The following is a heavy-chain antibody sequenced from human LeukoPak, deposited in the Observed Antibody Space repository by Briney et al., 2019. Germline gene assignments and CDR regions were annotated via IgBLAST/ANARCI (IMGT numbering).Heavy chain of an antibody. V-gene: IGHV3-15*07. J-gene: IGHJ4*02. CDR2: IKSKTDGGTT. CDR1: GFTFSSYW. D-gene: IGHD7-27*01. CDR3: TTPTGGSGNFLEPDFDY. Sequence: PGGSLRLSCAASGFTFSSYWMNWVRQAPGKGLEWVGRIKSKTDGGTTDYAAPVKGRFTISRDDSKNTLYLQMNSLKTEDTAVYYCTTPTGGSGNFLEPDFDYWGQGTLVTVSS.